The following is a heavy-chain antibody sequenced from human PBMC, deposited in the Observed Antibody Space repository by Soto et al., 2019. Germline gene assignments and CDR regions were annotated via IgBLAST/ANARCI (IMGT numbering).Heavy chain of an antibody. CDR2: VSGSSSYI. Sequence: SLRLSCEGSGFNFRNFNMIWIRQAPGKGLEWVSSVSGSSSYIYYADSVKGRFTVSRDNANNLVFLQMNGLRPEDTAMYYCARDLRGHYGPWGQGTMVTVSS. CDR1: GFNFRNFN. V-gene: IGHV3-21*06. CDR3: ARDLRGHYGP. J-gene: IGHJ3*01. D-gene: IGHD4-17*01.